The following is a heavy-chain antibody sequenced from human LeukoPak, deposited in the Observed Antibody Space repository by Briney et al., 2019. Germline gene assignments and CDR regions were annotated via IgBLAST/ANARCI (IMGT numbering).Heavy chain of an antibody. D-gene: IGHD3-16*02. CDR1: GYTFTSYG. Sequence: ASVTVSCTASGYTFTSYGISWVRQAPGQGLEWMGWISAYNGNTNYAQKLQGRVTMTTDTSTSTAYMELRSLRSDDTAVYYCARDYDYVWGSYRRGAFDIWGQGTMVTVSS. V-gene: IGHV1-18*01. CDR2: ISAYNGNT. J-gene: IGHJ3*02. CDR3: ARDYDYVWGSYRRGAFDI.